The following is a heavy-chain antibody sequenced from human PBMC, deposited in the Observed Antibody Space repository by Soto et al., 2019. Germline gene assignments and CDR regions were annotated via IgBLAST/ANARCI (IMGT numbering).Heavy chain of an antibody. D-gene: IGHD2-2*01. CDR1: GGTFSSYA. V-gene: IGHV1-69*13. J-gene: IGHJ6*02. Sequence: EASVKVSCKASGGTFSSYAISWVRQAPGQGLEWMGGIIPIFGTANYAQKFQGRVTITADESTSTAYMELSSLRSEDTAVYYCARDVEPAAIWPYYYYGMDVWGQGTTVTVSS. CDR2: IIPIFGTA. CDR3: ARDVEPAAIWPYYYYGMDV.